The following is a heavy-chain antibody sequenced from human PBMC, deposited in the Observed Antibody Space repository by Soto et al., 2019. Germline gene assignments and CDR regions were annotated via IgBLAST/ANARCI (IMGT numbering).Heavy chain of an antibody. J-gene: IGHJ4*02. V-gene: IGHV3-23*01. CDR2: ISDGGDLI. D-gene: IGHD2-15*01. CDR1: GFPFSNHA. Sequence: PGGSLRLSCAASGFPFSNHAMSWVRQAPGKGLEWVSGISDGGDLIYYADSVKGRFSMSRDNSENMLYLQMTNLRAEDTAIYFCAKRQGTGLAAKNFDFWGQGTPVTVS. CDR3: AKRQGTGLAAKNFDF.